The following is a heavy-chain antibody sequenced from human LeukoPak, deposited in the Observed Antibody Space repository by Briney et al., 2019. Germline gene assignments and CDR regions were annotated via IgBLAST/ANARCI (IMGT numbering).Heavy chain of an antibody. CDR1: GFTFSSYA. V-gene: IGHV3-23*01. D-gene: IGHD3-22*01. CDR3: AKVVTLIVVVSPLDY. CDR2: ISAGGGGT. Sequence: PGGSLRLSCAASGFTFSSYAMSWVREAPGKGLEWVSVISAGGGGTSYADSVKGRFTISRDNSKNTLSLQMNSLRAEHTALYYCAKVVTLIVVVSPLDYWGQGTLVNVSS. J-gene: IGHJ4*02.